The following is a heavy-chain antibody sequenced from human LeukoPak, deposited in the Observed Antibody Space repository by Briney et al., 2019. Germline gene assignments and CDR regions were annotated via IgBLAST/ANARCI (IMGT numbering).Heavy chain of an antibody. V-gene: IGHV3-23*01. CDR2: ISGSGGST. D-gene: IGHD6-19*01. J-gene: IGHJ4*02. CDR3: AKDKSSGRSASDY. Sequence: GGSLRLSCAASGFTFSSYAMSWVRQAPEKGLEWVSTISGSGGSTYYADSVKGRSTISRDSSKNTLYLQMNSLRAEDTAVYYCAKDKSSGRSASDYWGQGILVTVSS. CDR1: GFTFSSYA.